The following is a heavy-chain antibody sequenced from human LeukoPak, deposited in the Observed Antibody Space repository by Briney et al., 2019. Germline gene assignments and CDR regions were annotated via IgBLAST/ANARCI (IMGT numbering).Heavy chain of an antibody. CDR1: GYTFTSYD. CDR3: ARSCWWCMLYDNWFDP. D-gene: IGHD2-8*02. J-gene: IGHJ5*02. Sequence: GASVKVSGKASGYTFTSYDINWVRQATGQGREWMGWMNPNSGNTGYAQKFQGRVTMTRNTSISTAYMELSSLRSEDTAVYYCARSCWWCMLYDNWFDPWGQGTLVTVSS. CDR2: MNPNSGNT. V-gene: IGHV1-8*01.